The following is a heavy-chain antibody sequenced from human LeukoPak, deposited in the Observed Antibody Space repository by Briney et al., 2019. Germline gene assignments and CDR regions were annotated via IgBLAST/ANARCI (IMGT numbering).Heavy chain of an antibody. J-gene: IGHJ3*01. Sequence: GGSLRLSCAASGFTVSSYGMTWVRQAPGKGLEWVSAISATDGSAQYAESVRGRFTISRDNSKNSLYLQMNSLRDEDTAVYFCAKARIAAAGTGAFDVWGQGTMVTVSS. CDR2: ISATDGSA. CDR3: AKARIAAAGTGAFDV. CDR1: GFTVSSYG. D-gene: IGHD6-13*01. V-gene: IGHV3-23*01.